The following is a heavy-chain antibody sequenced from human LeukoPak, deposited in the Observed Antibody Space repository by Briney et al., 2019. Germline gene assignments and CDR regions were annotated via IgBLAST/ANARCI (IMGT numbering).Heavy chain of an antibody. CDR2: IAYDGTNI. J-gene: IGHJ4*02. Sequence: PGRSLRLSCAASGLTFSNYGMHWVRQTPGKGLEWVAVIAYDGTNIHYADSVKGRFTISRDNSKNTLFLQMSSLRAEDTAIYYCAKGIESSGTYYTSFDYWGQGTLVTVSS. D-gene: IGHD1-26*01. V-gene: IGHV3-30*18. CDR3: AKGIESSGTYYTSFDY. CDR1: GLTFSNYG.